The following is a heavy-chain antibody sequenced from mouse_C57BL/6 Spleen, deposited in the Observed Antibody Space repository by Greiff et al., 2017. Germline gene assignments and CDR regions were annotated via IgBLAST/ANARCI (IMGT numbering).Heavy chain of an antibody. V-gene: IGHV2-2*01. CDR1: GFSLTSDG. Sequence: VTLQQSGPGLVQPSQSLSITCTVSGFSLTSDGVHWVRQSPGKGLEWLGVLWGGGSTDYNAAFISRLSISKDNSKSQVFFKMNSLQADDTAIYYCARNGITTGYYFDDWGPGTTLTVSS. CDR3: ARNGITTGYYFDD. CDR2: LWGGGST. D-gene: IGHD2-4*01. J-gene: IGHJ2*01.